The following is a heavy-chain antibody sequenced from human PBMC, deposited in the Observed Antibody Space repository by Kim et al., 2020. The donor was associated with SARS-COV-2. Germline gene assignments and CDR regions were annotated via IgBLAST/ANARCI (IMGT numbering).Heavy chain of an antibody. D-gene: IGHD1-26*01. V-gene: IGHV3-33*06. CDR2: DGRNK. CDR3: AKALDGA. Sequence: DGRNKYYADSVKGRFTISRDNSKNTLYLQMNSLRAEDTAVYYCAKALDGAWGQGTLVTVSS. J-gene: IGHJ4*02.